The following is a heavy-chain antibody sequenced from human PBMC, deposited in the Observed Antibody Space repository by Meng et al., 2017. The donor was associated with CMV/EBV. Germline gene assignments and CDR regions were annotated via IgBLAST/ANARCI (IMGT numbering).Heavy chain of an antibody. CDR2: IYYSGST. CDR3: ARDPSLRWIDY. D-gene: IGHD4-23*01. V-gene: IGHV4-39*07. CDR1: GGSISSSSYY. J-gene: IGHJ4*02. Sequence: QLQLQESGPGLVKPSVTLSLTCTGSGGSISSSSYYWGWIRQPPGKGLEWIGSIYYSGSTYYNPSLKSRVTISVDTSKNQFSLKLSSVTAADTAVYYCARDPSLRWIDYWGQGTLVTVSS.